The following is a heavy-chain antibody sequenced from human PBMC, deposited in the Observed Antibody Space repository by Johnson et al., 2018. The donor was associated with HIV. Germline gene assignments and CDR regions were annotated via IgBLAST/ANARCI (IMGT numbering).Heavy chain of an antibody. V-gene: IGHV3-30*02. CDR3: AKFFKGYNWKGDAFDI. D-gene: IGHD1-1*01. CDR1: GFTFSSYG. Sequence: QVQLVESGGGVVQPGGSLRLSCAASGFTFSSYGMHWVRQAPGKGLEWVAFIRYDGSNKYYADSVKGRFTISRDNSKNTLYLQMNSLRAEDTAVYYCAKFFKGYNWKGDAFDIWGQGTMVTVSS. CDR2: IRYDGSNK. J-gene: IGHJ3*02.